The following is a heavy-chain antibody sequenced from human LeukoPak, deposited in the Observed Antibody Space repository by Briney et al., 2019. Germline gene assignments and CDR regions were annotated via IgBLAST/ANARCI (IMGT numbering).Heavy chain of an antibody. Sequence: GGSLRLSCAASGFTFSSYAMHWVRQAPGKGLEWVAVISYDGSNKYYADSVKGRFTISRDNSKNTLYLQMNSLRAEDTAVYYCAQIAAAAPFDYWGQGTLVTVSS. J-gene: IGHJ4*02. V-gene: IGHV3-30-3*01. CDR3: AQIAAAAPFDY. D-gene: IGHD6-13*01. CDR1: GFTFSSYA. CDR2: ISYDGSNK.